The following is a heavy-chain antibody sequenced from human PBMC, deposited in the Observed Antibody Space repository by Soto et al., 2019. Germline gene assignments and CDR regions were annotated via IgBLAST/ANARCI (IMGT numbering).Heavy chain of an antibody. CDR1: GYSFISSW. CDR3: ARMMAASGTVSDY. J-gene: IGHJ4*02. D-gene: IGHD6-13*01. Sequence: GESLRISCQASGYSFISSWIGWVRQRPGKGLEWMGIIYPGDSDTRYSPSFQGQVTISADKSTSTAYLQWSSLKASDTATYYCARMMAASGTVSDYQGQVAVCTVSS. CDR2: IYPGDSDT. V-gene: IGHV5-51*01.